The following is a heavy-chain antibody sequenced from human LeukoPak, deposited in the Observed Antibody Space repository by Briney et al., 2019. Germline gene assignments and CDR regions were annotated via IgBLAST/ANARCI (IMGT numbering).Heavy chain of an antibody. J-gene: IGHJ3*02. CDR2: INPNSGGT. Sequence: SVKVSCKASGYTFTGYYMHWVRQAPGQGLEWLRWINPNSGGTNYAQKFQGRVTMTRDTSISTAYMELSRLRSDDTAVYYCARESRDGYSDAFDIWGQGTMVTVSS. V-gene: IGHV1-2*02. CDR3: ARESRDGYSDAFDI. D-gene: IGHD5-24*01. CDR1: GYTFTGYY.